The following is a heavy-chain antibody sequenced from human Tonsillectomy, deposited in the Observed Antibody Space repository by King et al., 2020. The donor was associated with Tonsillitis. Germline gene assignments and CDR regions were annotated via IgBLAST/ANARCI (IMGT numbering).Heavy chain of an antibody. V-gene: IGHV3-43*02. J-gene: IGHJ5*02. Sequence: VQLVESGGGVVQPGGSLRLSCAASGFTFDEYAMHWVRQAPGKGLEWVSFISGDGGRTYYVDSVKGRFTISRDNRKNSLYLQMNSLRSEDTAFYYCAKDSSKTVVRGYNWFDPWGQGTLVTVSS. CDR1: GFTFDEYA. CDR3: AKDSSKTVVRGYNWFDP. D-gene: IGHD4-23*01. CDR2: ISGDGGRT.